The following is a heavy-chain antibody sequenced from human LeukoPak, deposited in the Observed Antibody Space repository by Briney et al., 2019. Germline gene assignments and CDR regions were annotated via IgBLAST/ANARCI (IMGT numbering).Heavy chain of an antibody. J-gene: IGHJ4*02. CDR3: AGGSGDYSPDF. V-gene: IGHV3-33*01. CDR1: GFTFSSCA. Sequence: WGSLRLSCAASGFTFSSCAMHWVRQAPGKGLEWVALIWYDGSNKYYADSVKGRFTISRDNAKNTLYLQMNSLRAEDTAVYYCAGGSGDYSPDFWDQGTLVTVSS. CDR2: IWYDGSNK. D-gene: IGHD4-17*01.